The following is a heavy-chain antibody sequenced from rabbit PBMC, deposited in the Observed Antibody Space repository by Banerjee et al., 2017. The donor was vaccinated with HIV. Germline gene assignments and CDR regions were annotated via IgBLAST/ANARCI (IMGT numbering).Heavy chain of an antibody. CDR2: INTSTGNT. D-gene: IGHD4-1*01. CDR3: ARDLAGVIGWNFNL. CDR1: GFTLSSYW. J-gene: IGHJ4*01. V-gene: IGHV1S45*01. Sequence: QEQLEESGGDLVKPGASLTLTCTASGFTLSSYWMCWVRQAPGKGLEWIACINTSTGNTVYANWAKGRFTISKTSSTTVTLQMTSLTAADTATYFCARDLAGVIGWNFNLWGPGTLVTVS.